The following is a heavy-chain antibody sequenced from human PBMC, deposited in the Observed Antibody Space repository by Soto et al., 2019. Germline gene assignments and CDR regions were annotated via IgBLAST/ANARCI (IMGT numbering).Heavy chain of an antibody. D-gene: IGHD6-19*01. J-gene: IGHJ4*02. Sequence: ASVKVSCKASGGTFSSYAISWVRQAPGQGLEWMGGIIPIFGTANYAQKFQGRVTITADESTSTAYMELSSLRSEDTAVYYCARFASSGWFFDYWGQGTQVTVSS. CDR3: ARFASSGWFFDY. CDR2: IIPIFGTA. CDR1: GGTFSSYA. V-gene: IGHV1-69*13.